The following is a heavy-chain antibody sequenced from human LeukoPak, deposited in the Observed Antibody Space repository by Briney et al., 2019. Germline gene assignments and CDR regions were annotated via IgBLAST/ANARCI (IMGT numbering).Heavy chain of an antibody. CDR2: ISYDGSNK. Sequence: GGSLRLSCAASGFTFSSYAMGWVRQAPGKGLEWVAVISYDGSNKYYADSVKGRFTISRDNSKNTLYLQMNSLRAEDTAVYYCAKGLYGGYFDYWGQGTLVTVSS. CDR3: AKGLYGGYFDY. V-gene: IGHV3-30*04. D-gene: IGHD4-23*01. CDR1: GFTFSSYA. J-gene: IGHJ4*02.